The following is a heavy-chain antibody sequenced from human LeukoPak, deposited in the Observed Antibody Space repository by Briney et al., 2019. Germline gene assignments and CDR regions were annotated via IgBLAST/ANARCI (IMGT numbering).Heavy chain of an antibody. D-gene: IGHD2-15*01. V-gene: IGHV4-31*03. CDR1: GGSISSGDYY. Sequence: SETLSLTCTVSGGSISSGDYYWSWIRQHRGKGLEWIGYIHYSGSTYYNPSLKSRVTISVDTSKKQFSLKLSSVTAADTAVYYCARVGVAAKSSRYFDYWGQGTLVTVSS. J-gene: IGHJ4*02. CDR2: IHYSGST. CDR3: ARVGVAAKSSRYFDY.